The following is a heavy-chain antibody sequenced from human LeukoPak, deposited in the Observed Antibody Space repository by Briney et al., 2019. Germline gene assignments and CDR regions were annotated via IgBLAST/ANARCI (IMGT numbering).Heavy chain of an antibody. J-gene: IGHJ6*02. CDR1: GFTFSSYW. Sequence: QSGGSLRLSCAASGFTFSSYWMSWVRQAPGKGLEWVANIKQDGSEKYYVDSVKGRFTISRDNAKNSLYLQMNSLRAEDTAVYYCARDTGSSSWEGMDVWGQGTTVTVSS. CDR2: IKQDGSEK. D-gene: IGHD6-13*01. V-gene: IGHV3-7*01. CDR3: ARDTGSSSWEGMDV.